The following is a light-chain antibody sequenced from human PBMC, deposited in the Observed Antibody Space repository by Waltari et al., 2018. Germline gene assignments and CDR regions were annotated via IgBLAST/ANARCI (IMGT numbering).Light chain of an antibody. CDR2: GAS. V-gene: IGKV3-20*01. Sequence: EIVVTQSPGSLSSSPGERAALSCRASLSLSSTYLAWYQQKPGQAPRLLIYGASSRATGLPDRFSGSGSGTDFTLTISRLEPEDFAVYYCQQYDRSPYTFGQGTKLEIK. CDR3: QQYDRSPYT. CDR1: LSLSSTY. J-gene: IGKJ2*01.